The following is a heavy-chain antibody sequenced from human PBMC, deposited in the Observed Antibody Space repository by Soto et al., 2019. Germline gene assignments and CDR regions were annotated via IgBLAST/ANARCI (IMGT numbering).Heavy chain of an antibody. J-gene: IGHJ4*02. CDR1: GFTFSSYA. D-gene: IGHD4-17*01. CDR3: TKDQGPTPQPEYFDY. Sequence: EVQLLESGGGLIQPGGSLRLSCAASGFTFSSYAMSWVRQAPGKGLEWVSAISGSGGSTYYADSVKGRFTISRDNSKNTLYLQMNSLRAEDTAVYYCTKDQGPTPQPEYFDYWGQGTLVTVSS. CDR2: ISGSGGST. V-gene: IGHV3-23*01.